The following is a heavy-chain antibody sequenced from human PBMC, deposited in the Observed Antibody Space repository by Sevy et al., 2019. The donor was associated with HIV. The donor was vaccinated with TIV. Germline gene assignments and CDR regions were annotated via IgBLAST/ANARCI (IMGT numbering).Heavy chain of an antibody. J-gene: IGHJ4*02. D-gene: IGHD3-22*01. V-gene: IGHV1-24*01. CDR2: FDPEDNER. Sequence: ASVKVSCKVSGYTLTRLAMHWVRQAPGKGLEWMGSFDPEDNERIYAQTWQGRFSMTEDTSTDTACMELSNLRSEDTAVYYCATTKDYYENSGDPFDYWGQGTLVTVSS. CDR1: GYTLTRLA. CDR3: ATTKDYYENSGDPFDY.